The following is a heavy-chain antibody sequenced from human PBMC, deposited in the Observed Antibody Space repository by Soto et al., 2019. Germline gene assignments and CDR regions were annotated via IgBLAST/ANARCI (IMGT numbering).Heavy chain of an antibody. CDR2: IYSGGST. J-gene: IGHJ4*02. CDR3: ARAEDSSGYFDY. D-gene: IGHD3-22*01. Sequence: GGSLRLSCAASGFTFSNAWMSWVRQAPGKGLEWVSVIYSGGSTYYADSVKGRFTISRDNSKNTLYLQMNSLRAEDTAVYYCARAEDSSGYFDYWGQGTLVTVSS. CDR1: GFTFSNAW. V-gene: IGHV3-53*01.